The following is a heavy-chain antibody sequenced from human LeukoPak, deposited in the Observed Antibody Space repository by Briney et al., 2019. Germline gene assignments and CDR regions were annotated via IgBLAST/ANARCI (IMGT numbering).Heavy chain of an antibody. J-gene: IGHJ4*02. Sequence: PSGTLSLTCAVSGGSISSSNWWSWVRQPPGKGLEWIGEIYHSGCTNYNPSLKRRVTISVDKSKNQFSLKLSSVTAADRAVYYCASRGQLYGDYAGFDYWGQGTLVTVSS. D-gene: IGHD4-17*01. CDR1: GGSISSSNW. CDR2: IYHSGCT. CDR3: ASRGQLYGDYAGFDY. V-gene: IGHV4-4*02.